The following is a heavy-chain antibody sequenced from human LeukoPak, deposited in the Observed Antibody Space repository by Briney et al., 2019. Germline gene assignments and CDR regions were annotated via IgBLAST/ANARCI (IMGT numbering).Heavy chain of an antibody. Sequence: GGSLRLSCAASGFTLSSYEMNWLRQAPGKGLEWISYISNSGSTKYYADSVKGRFTISRDNAKNSVFLQMNSLRAEDTAVYYCAAVIDYWGQGTLVTVSS. J-gene: IGHJ4*02. V-gene: IGHV3-48*03. CDR1: GFTLSSYE. CDR2: ISNSGSTK. CDR3: AAVIDY.